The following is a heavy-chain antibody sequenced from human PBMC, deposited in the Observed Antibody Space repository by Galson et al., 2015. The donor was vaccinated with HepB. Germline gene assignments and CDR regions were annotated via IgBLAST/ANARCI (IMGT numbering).Heavy chain of an antibody. CDR1: GYTFTSYA. J-gene: IGHJ2*01. V-gene: IGHV1-3*01. Sequence: SVKVSCKASGYTFTSYAMHWVRQAPGQRLEWMGWINAGNGNTKYSQKFQGRVTITRDTSASTAYMELSSLRSEDTAVYYCAAPLRAGGLGWYFDLWGRGTLVTVSS. CDR2: INAGNGNT. CDR3: AAPLRAGGLGWYFDL. D-gene: IGHD3-16*01.